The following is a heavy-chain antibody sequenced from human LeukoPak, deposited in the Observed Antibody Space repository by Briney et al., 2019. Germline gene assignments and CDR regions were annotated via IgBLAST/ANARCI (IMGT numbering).Heavy chain of an antibody. Sequence: ASVKVSCKASGYTFNNYGISWVRQAPGQGLEWMGWVTSYNGDTNYAQKFQGRVTMSADTATSTAYMELRSLRFGDTAIYYCVKDWNILTGRNCFDPWGQGTLVTVSS. CDR1: GYTFNNYG. J-gene: IGHJ5*02. D-gene: IGHD3-9*01. V-gene: IGHV1-18*01. CDR2: VTSYNGDT. CDR3: VKDWNILTGRNCFDP.